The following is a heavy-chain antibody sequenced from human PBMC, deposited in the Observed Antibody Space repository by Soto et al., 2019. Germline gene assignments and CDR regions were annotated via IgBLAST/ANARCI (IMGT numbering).Heavy chain of an antibody. J-gene: IGHJ6*02. V-gene: IGHV4-59*01. CDR1: GGSISGYY. D-gene: IGHD2-21*02. CDR2: VYYSGGA. Sequence: SETLSLTCTVSGGSISGYYWSWIRQPPGKGLEWIGNVYYSGGAKYNLSVKRRVSISVDTSKNQFSLNLSSVTAADTAVYYCTRDGDGRMTTNPYYYYGMDVWGPGITVTVSS. CDR3: TRDGDGRMTTNPYYYYGMDV.